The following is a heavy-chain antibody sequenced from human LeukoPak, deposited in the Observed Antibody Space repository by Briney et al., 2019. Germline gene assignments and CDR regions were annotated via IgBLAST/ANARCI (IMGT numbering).Heavy chain of an antibody. CDR1: GGSISNYY. Sequence: PSETLSLTCTVSGGSISNYYWSWIRQPPGKGLEWIGYIYYSGSTNYNPSLKSRVTISVDTSKNQFSLRLSSVTAADTAVYYCARHGGTSGWATYYFDYWGQGTLVTVSS. CDR2: IYYSGST. CDR3: ARHGGTSGWATYYFDY. J-gene: IGHJ4*02. V-gene: IGHV4-59*08. D-gene: IGHD6-19*01.